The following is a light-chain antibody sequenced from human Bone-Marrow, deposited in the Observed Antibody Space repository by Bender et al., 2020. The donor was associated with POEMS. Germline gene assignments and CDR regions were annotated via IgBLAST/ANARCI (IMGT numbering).Light chain of an antibody. CDR3: CSYVDSNTVL. Sequence: QSALSQPASVSGSPGQSITISCTGTSSDVGGYNYVSWYQHHPGKVPKLMIFDVSQRPSGVPDRFSGSKSGNTASLTISGLQGEDEADYYCCSYVDSNTVLFGGGTKLTVL. CDR2: DVS. J-gene: IGLJ2*01. V-gene: IGLV2-11*01. CDR1: SSDVGGYNY.